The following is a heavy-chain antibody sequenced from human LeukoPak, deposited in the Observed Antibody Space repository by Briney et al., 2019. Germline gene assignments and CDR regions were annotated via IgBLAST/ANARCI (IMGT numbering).Heavy chain of an antibody. CDR3: AKDIGVGSCHGCLFDY. D-gene: IGHD2-15*01. CDR1: GFTFSSYS. CDR2: ISSSSSYI. Sequence: GSLRLSCAASGFTFSSYSMNWVRQAPGKGLEWVSSISSSSSYIYYADSVKGRFTISRDNSKNSLYLQMNSLRTEDTALYYCAKDIGVGSCHGCLFDYWGQRTLVTVSS. J-gene: IGHJ4*02. V-gene: IGHV3-21*04.